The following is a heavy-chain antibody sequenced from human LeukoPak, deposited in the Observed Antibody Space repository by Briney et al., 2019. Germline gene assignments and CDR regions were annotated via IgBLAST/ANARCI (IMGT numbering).Heavy chain of an antibody. Sequence: SETLSLTCTVSGDSISSNSYYWGWIRQPPGKGLECIGIAYYSGITYYNPSLKSRVTISVDTSKNQFSLKLSSVTAADTAVYYCARHYHYYGPGSYVDYWGQGTLVTVSS. D-gene: IGHD3-10*01. CDR2: AYYSGIT. CDR1: GDSISSNSYY. V-gene: IGHV4-39*01. CDR3: ARHYHYYGPGSYVDY. J-gene: IGHJ4*02.